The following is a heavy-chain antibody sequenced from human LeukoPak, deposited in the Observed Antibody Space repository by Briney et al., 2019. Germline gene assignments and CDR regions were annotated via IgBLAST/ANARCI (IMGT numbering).Heavy chain of an antibody. V-gene: IGHV3-64D*06. Sequence: GGSLRLSCSASGFTFSSYAMHWVRQAPGKGLEYVLAISSNGGSTYYADSVKGRFTISRDNSKNTLYLQMSSLRAEDTAVYYCVKDKGSGSSYYYYYDMDVWGKGTTVTVSS. CDR3: VKDKGSGSSYYYYYDMDV. J-gene: IGHJ6*04. CDR1: GFTFSSYA. CDR2: ISSNGGST. D-gene: IGHD3-10*01.